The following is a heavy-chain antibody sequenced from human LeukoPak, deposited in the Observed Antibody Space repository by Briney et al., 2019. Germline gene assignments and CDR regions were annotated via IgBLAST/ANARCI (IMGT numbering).Heavy chain of an antibody. CDR3: ARLDNGWYFDL. Sequence: SETLSLTCTVSGGSINNYFWSWIRQPPGKGLEWIGYIHNSGTSNYNPSLKSRATFAVDTSDNQLSLRLNSVTAADTAVYYCARLDNGWYFDLWGRGTLVTVSS. CDR1: GGSINNYF. J-gene: IGHJ2*01. D-gene: IGHD2-2*03. CDR2: IHNSGTS. V-gene: IGHV4-59*01.